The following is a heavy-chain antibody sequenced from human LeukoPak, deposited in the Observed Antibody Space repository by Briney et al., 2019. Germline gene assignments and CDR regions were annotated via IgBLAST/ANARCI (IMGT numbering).Heavy chain of an antibody. J-gene: IGHJ4*02. CDR3: ARVAAAGTPIPDY. CDR2: INEDGSEM. CDR1: GFTFSRFW. V-gene: IGHV3-7*04. Sequence: QPGGSLRLSCAASGFTFSRFWMNWVRQAPGKGLEWVVNINEDGSEMYYVDSVKGRFTISRDNAKRSLYLQMNSLRAEDTAVYYCARVAAAGTPIPDYWGQGTLVTVSS. D-gene: IGHD6-13*01.